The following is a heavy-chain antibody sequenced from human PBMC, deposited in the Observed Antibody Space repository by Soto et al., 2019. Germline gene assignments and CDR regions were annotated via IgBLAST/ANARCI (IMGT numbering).Heavy chain of an antibody. CDR1: GFTFSSYP. D-gene: IGHD2-8*01. CDR2: ITEDGSGT. V-gene: IGHV3-74*01. J-gene: IGHJ4*02. Sequence: GGSPRVPRATSGFTFSSYPIHWGPQAPGKGPVWVSRITEDGSGTTYADSVKGRFTVTRDNAKNTMYLQMSGLGAEDTAVYHCVRGTNGWRGMDYWGQGTLVTVSS. CDR3: VRGTNGWRGMDY.